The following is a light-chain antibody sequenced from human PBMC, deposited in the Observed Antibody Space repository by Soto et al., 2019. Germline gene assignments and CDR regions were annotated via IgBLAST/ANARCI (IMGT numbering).Light chain of an antibody. CDR1: QNIDSA. CDR3: QQYSTSFFS. CDR2: KAS. V-gene: IGKV1-5*03. J-gene: IGKJ3*01. Sequence: DIQMTQSPATLSASVGDRVTITCRASQNIDSALAWYQKKPGTAPKPLIYKASTLASGVPSRFSGSGSGTQFTITISSLQPDDVASYYCQQYSTSFFSFGPGTSVDLK.